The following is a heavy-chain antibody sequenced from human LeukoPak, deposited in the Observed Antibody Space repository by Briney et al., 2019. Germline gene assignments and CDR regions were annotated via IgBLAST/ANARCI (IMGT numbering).Heavy chain of an antibody. Sequence: SETLSLTCTVSGGSISSYYWSWLRQPPGKGLEGIGYIYYSGSTNYNPSLKSRVTISVDTSKNQFSLKLSSVTAADTAVYYCAGHQDYDSSYLDAFDIWGQGTMVTVSS. V-gene: IGHV4-59*01. J-gene: IGHJ3*02. CDR1: GGSISSYY. CDR2: IYYSGST. CDR3: AGHQDYDSSYLDAFDI. D-gene: IGHD3-22*01.